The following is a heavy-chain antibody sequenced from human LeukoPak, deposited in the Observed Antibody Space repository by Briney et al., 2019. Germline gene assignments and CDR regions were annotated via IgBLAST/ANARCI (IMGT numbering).Heavy chain of an antibody. J-gene: IGHJ4*02. V-gene: IGHV4-59*01. CDR1: GGSISSYY. D-gene: IGHD2-8*01. CDR2: IYYSGRT. Sequence: SETLSLTCSVSGGSISSYYWSWIRQPPGKGLEWIGYIYYSGRTSYNPSLKSRVTISVDTSKNQFSLRLSSVTAADTAVYYCARALKDIVLMVYAATYYFDYWGQGTLVTVSS. CDR3: ARALKDIVLMVYAATYYFDY.